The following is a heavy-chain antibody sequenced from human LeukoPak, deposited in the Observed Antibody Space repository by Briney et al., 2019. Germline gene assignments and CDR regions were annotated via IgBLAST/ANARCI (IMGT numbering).Heavy chain of an antibody. CDR1: GFTFSSYG. V-gene: IGHV3-33*08. J-gene: IGHJ6*03. CDR3: ARDRGYSGYEPRYMDV. Sequence: QVQLVESGGGVVQPGRSLRLSCAASGFTFSSYGMHWVRQAPGKGLEWVAVIWYDGSNKYYADSVKGRFTISRDNSKNTLYLQMNSLRAEDTAVYYCARDRGYSGYEPRYMDVWGKGTTVTVSS. D-gene: IGHD5-12*01. CDR2: IWYDGSNK.